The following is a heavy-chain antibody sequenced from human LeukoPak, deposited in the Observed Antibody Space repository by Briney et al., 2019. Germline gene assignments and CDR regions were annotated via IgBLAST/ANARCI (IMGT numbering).Heavy chain of an antibody. CDR2: VKGKTDGGTT. Sequence: GGSLRLSCAASGFTFTNAWMSWVRQAPGKGLEWVGRVKGKTDGGTTGYAAPVKGRLTISRDDSKNTMYLQMNSLKTEDTAMYYCTTHILTGDFDYWGQGTLVTVSS. CDR3: TTHILTGDFDY. D-gene: IGHD7-27*01. V-gene: IGHV3-15*01. CDR1: GFTFTNAW. J-gene: IGHJ4*02.